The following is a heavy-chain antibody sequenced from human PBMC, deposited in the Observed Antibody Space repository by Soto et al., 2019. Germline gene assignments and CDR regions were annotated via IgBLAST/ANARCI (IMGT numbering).Heavy chain of an antibody. J-gene: IGHJ4*02. V-gene: IGHV3-30-3*01. CDR1: GFTFSSYA. Sequence: GGSLRLSCAASGFTFSSYAMHWVRQAPGKGLEWVSVISYDGSNKCYADSVKGRFTISRDNAKNTLYLQMNSLRAEDTAVYYCAREAYYDILTGYYPDYWGQGTLVTSPQ. D-gene: IGHD3-9*01. CDR3: AREAYYDILTGYYPDY. CDR2: ISYDGSNK.